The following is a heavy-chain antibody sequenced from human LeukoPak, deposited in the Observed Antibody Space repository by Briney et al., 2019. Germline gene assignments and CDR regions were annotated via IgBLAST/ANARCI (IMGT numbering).Heavy chain of an antibody. CDR3: ARGEKAYRYFDY. D-gene: IGHD4-11*01. Sequence: ASVKVSCKASGYTFTSYGISWVRQAPGQGLEWMGWISAYNGNTSYAQKLQGGVTMTTDTSTSTAYMELRSLRSDDTAVYYCARGEKAYRYFDYWGQGTLVTVSS. CDR2: ISAYNGNT. CDR1: GYTFTSYG. V-gene: IGHV1-18*01. J-gene: IGHJ4*02.